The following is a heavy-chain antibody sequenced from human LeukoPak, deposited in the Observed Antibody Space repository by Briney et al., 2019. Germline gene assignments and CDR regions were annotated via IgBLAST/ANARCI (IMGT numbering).Heavy chain of an antibody. CDR3: AKDRLMVRGVILGNYFDY. CDR1: GFTFSSYA. J-gene: IGHJ4*02. D-gene: IGHD3-10*01. V-gene: IGHV3-23*01. CDR2: ICGSGDTT. Sequence: GGSLRLSCAASGFTFSSYAMSWVRQAPGKGLEWVSTICGSGDTTFYADSVRGRFTISRDNSNNTLYLQMSSLRAEDTAVYYCAKDRLMVRGVILGNYFDYWGQGTLVTVSS.